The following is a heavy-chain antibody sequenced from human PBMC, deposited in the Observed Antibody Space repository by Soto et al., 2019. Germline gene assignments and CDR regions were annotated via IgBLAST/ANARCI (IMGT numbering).Heavy chain of an antibody. CDR2: IYDSVIT. V-gene: IGHV4-59*01. D-gene: IGHD4-17*01. CDR1: GGSISKND. CDR3: ARATTVTRKGDYLEY. J-gene: IGHJ4*01. Sequence: SETLSLTCTVSGGSISKNDWTWIRQPPWKGPEYIGYIYDSVITNYYPSFKSRVVISVDTSKNQFSLNLRSVTAADTAVYYCARATTVTRKGDYLEYWGHGALVTV.